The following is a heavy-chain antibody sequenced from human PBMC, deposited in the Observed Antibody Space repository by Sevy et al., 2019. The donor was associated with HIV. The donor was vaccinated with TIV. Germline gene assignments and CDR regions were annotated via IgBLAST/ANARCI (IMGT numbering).Heavy chain of an antibody. CDR1: GGSISSYY. J-gene: IGHJ4*02. Sequence: SETLSLTCTVSGGSISSYYWSWIRQPPGKGLEWIGYIYYSGSTNYNPSLKSRVTISVDTSKNQFSLKLSPVTAADTAVYYCAGFFGLVSGFDYWGQGTLVTVSS. CDR3: AGFFGLVSGFDY. D-gene: IGHD3-3*01. V-gene: IGHV4-59*01. CDR2: IYYSGST.